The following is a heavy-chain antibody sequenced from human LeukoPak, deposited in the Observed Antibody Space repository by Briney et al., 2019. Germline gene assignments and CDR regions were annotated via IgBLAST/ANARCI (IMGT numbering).Heavy chain of an antibody. J-gene: IGHJ3*02. D-gene: IGHD2-2*01. CDR2: INHSGST. V-gene: IGHV4-34*01. CDR3: ARGGCSTSCYDLNDAFDI. CDR1: GGSISSYY. Sequence: SETLSLTCTVSGGSISSYYWSWIRQPPGKGLEWIGEINHSGSTNYNPSLKSRVTISVDTSKNQFSLKLSSVTAADTAVYYCARGGCSTSCYDLNDAFDIWGQGTMVTVSS.